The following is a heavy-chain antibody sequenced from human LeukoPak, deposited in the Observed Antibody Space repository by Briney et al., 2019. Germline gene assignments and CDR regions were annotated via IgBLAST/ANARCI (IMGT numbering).Heavy chain of an antibody. J-gene: IGHJ3*02. CDR2: ISAYNGNT. D-gene: IGHD2-2*01. V-gene: IGHV1-18*01. Sequence: ASVKVSCKASGYTFTSYDINWVRQAPGQGLEWMGWISAYNGNTNYAQKLQGRVTMTTDTSTSTAYMELRSLRSDDTAVYYCARDLFCSSTSCYNAFDIWGQGTMVTVSS. CDR3: ARDLFCSSTSCYNAFDI. CDR1: GYTFTSYD.